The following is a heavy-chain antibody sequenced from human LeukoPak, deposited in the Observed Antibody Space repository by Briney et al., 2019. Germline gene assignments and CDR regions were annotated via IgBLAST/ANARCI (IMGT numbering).Heavy chain of an antibody. CDR1: GFTLTTYW. CDR2: INSDGKIT. CDR3: ARDSGHDAFDI. Sequence: GGSLRLSCAASGFTLTTYWMHWVRQAPEKGLVWVSRINSDGKITTYADSVKGRLAISGDYAKNTLYLQMNSLRAEDTAVYYCARDSGHDAFDIWGQGTTVTVSS. V-gene: IGHV3-74*01. J-gene: IGHJ3*02.